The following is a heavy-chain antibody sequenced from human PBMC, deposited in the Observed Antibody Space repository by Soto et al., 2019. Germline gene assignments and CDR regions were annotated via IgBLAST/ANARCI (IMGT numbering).Heavy chain of an antibody. V-gene: IGHV3-21*06. Sequence: PGLSLRLSCAASGFTFTRYSMNWVLQGPGKGLEWVSSISSTTNYIYYGDSMKGRFTISRDNAKNSLYLEMNSLRAEDTAVYHCARESEDLTSNFDYWGQGTLVTVSS. J-gene: IGHJ4*02. CDR1: GFTFTRYS. CDR2: ISSTTNYI. CDR3: ARESEDLTSNFDY.